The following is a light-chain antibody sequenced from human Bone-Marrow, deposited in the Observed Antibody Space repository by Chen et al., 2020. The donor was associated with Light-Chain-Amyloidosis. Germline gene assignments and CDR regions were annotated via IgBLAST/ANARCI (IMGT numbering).Light chain of an antibody. V-gene: IGLV3-21*02. CDR1: NIGSTS. CDR2: DDS. Sequence: SYVLTQPSSVSVAPGQTATIACGGNNIGSTSVHWYQQKPGQAPLLVVYDDSDRPSGRPERLSGSNSGKTATLNSSRVEDGDEADYYCQVWDRSSDRPVFGGGTKLTVL. J-gene: IGLJ3*02. CDR3: QVWDRSSDRPV.